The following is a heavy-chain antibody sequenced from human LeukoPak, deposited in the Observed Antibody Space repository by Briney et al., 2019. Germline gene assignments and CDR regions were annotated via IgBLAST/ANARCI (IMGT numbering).Heavy chain of an antibody. CDR1: GGSISSGGYS. V-gene: IGHV4-30-2*01. J-gene: IGHJ3*02. CDR3: ARAVSEVHDAFDI. CDR2: IYHSGST. Sequence: SETLSLTCAVSGGSISSGGYSWSWIRQPPGKGLEWIGYIYHSGSTYYNPSLKSRVTISVDRSKNQFSLKLSSVTAADTAVYYCARAVSEVHDAFDIWGQGTMVTVSS. D-gene: IGHD1-1*01.